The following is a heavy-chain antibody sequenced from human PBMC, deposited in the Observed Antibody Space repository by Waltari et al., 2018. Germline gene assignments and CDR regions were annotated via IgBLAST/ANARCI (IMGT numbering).Heavy chain of an antibody. D-gene: IGHD3-9*01. CDR1: GYLVRYYY. V-gene: IGHV1-69-2*01. J-gene: IGHJ5*02. CDR3: ATSGMDLSGVTINWFDP. CDR2: VDPADGKT. Sequence: EVQLVQSGAEVKKPGATVKLSCKDSGYLVRYYYMHWQRQAPGKGLELMGRVDPADGKTIYADKFQGRFIITTNRPTRTVFMEVTSLTSDDAAVYYCATSGMDLSGVTINWFDPWGQGTLLTVSS.